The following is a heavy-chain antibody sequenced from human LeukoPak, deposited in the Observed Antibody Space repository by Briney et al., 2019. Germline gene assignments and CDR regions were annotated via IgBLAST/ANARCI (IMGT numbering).Heavy chain of an antibody. CDR2: ISSSSSYI. J-gene: IGHJ4*02. D-gene: IGHD5-18*01. CDR3: ARDEGYSYGYLY. Sequence: GGSLRLSCAASGFTFSSYSMNWVRQAPGKGREWVSSISSSSSYIYYADSVKGRFTISRDNAKNSLYLQMNSLRAEDTAVYYCARDEGYSYGYLYWGQGTLVTVSS. V-gene: IGHV3-21*01. CDR1: GFTFSSYS.